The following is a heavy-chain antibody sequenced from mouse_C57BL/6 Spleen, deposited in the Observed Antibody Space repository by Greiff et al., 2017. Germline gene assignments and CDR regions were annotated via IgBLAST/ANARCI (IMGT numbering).Heavy chain of an antibody. J-gene: IGHJ3*01. CDR3: ARGGSSSFAY. CDR2: LYPGDGDT. CDR1: GYAFSSSW. V-gene: IGHV1-82*01. Sequence: QLQLKQSGPELVKPGASVKISCKASGYAFSSSWMNWVKPRPGKGLAWIGRLYPGDGDTNYNGKFKGKATLTADKSSSTAYMPLSSLTSEDSAVYFCARGGSSSFAYWGQGTLVTVSA. D-gene: IGHD1-1*01.